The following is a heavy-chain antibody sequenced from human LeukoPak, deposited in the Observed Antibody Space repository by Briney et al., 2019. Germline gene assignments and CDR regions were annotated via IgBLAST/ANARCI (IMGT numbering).Heavy chain of an antibody. V-gene: IGHV1-69*04. D-gene: IGHD3-9*01. J-gene: IGHJ4*02. CDR2: IIPILGIA. CDR3: ARAYDILTGYFPLGFDY. CDR1: GGTFSSYV. Sequence: SVKVSCKASGGTFSSYVISWLRQAPGQGVEWMGRIIPILGIANYAQKFQGRVTITADKSTSTAYMELSSLRSEDTAVYYCARAYDILTGYFPLGFDYWGQGTLVTVSS.